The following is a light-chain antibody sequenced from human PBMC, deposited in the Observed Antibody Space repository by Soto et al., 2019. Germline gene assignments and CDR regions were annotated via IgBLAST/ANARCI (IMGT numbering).Light chain of an antibody. Sequence: QSVLTQPPSASGTPGQRVTISCSGSSSNIGNFYVYWYQQLPGTAPKLLIYKNNQRPLGVPDRFSGSKSGTSASLAISGHRSEDEADSYCAAWEDSLSGPGVFGGGTQLTVL. V-gene: IGLV1-47*01. CDR2: KNN. J-gene: IGLJ7*01. CDR3: AAWEDSLSGPGV. CDR1: SSNIGNFY.